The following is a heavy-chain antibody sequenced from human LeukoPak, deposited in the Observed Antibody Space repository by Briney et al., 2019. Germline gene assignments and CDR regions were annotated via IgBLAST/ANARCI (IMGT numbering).Heavy chain of an antibody. CDR3: ARVGSEWELLF. CDR2: IYYSGST. J-gene: IGHJ4*02. V-gene: IGHV4-59*01. CDR1: GGSISSYY. Sequence: SETLSLTCTVSGGSISSYYWSWIRQPPGKGLEWIGYIYYSGSTNSNPSLKSRVTISVDTSKNQFSLKLSAVTAADTAVYYCARVGSEWELLFWGQGTLVTVSS. D-gene: IGHD1-26*01.